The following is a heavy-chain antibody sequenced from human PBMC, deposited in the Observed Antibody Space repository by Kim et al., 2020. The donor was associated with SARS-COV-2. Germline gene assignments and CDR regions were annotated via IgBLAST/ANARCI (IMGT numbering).Heavy chain of an antibody. Sequence: SETLSLTCTVSGGSISSYYWSWIRQPPGKGLEWIGYIYYSGSTNYNPSLKSRVTISVDTSKNQFSLKLSSVTAADTAVYYCARQQLSGVLYYYGMDVWGQGTTVTVAS. CDR1: GGSISSYY. J-gene: IGHJ6*02. CDR2: IYYSGST. CDR3: ARQQLSGVLYYYGMDV. D-gene: IGHD6-13*01. V-gene: IGHV4-59*08.